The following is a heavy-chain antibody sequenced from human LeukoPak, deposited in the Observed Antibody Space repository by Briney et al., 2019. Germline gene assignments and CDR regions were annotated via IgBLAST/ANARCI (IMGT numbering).Heavy chain of an antibody. V-gene: IGHV1-69*06. CDR3: ARGGQAGDAFDI. Sequence: GSSVKVSCKASGGTFSSYAISWVRQAPGQGLERMGGIIPIFGTANYAQKFQGRVTITADKSTSTAYMELSSLRSEDTAVYYCARGGQAGDAFDIWGQGTMVTVSS. J-gene: IGHJ3*02. CDR1: GGTFSSYA. CDR2: IIPIFGTA. D-gene: IGHD3-16*01.